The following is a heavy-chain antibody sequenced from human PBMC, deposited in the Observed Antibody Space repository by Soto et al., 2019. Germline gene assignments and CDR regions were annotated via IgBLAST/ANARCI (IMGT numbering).Heavy chain of an antibody. D-gene: IGHD6-13*01. J-gene: IGHJ4*02. CDR1: GYTFTNYG. Sequence: QVQLVQSGPEVKKPGASVKVSCKASGYTFTNYGISWVRQAPGQGLEWMGWISPDNRNTDYAQRFQGRVTMTTDTSTNIAYMELRSLTSDDTAVYYCARDRSNSDYWGQGTLVRVSS. CDR3: ARDRSNSDY. CDR2: ISPDNRNT. V-gene: IGHV1-18*01.